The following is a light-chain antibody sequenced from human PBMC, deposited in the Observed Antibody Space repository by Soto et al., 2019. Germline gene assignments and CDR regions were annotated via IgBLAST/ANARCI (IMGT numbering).Light chain of an antibody. CDR2: DAS. J-gene: IGKJ1*01. CDR1: QTVRNNY. Sequence: EFVLTQSPGTLSLSPGERATLSCRASQTVRNNYLAWYQQKPGQAPRLLIYDASSRATGIPDRFSGGGSGTDFTLTISRLEPEDFAVYYCQQRSNWPWTFGQGTKV. CDR3: QQRSNWPWT. V-gene: IGKV3D-20*02.